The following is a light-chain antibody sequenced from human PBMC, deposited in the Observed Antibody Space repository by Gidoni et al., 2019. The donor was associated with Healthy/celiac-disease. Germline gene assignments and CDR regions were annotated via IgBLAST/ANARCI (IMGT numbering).Light chain of an antibody. CDR2: AAS. Sequence: DIQMTQSPASLSASVGDRVTITCRASQSIISYLNWYQQKPGKAPKLLIYAASSLQSGVPSRFRGSGSGTDFTLTISSLQPEDFANYYEQQSCSTHTFGQGTKLEIK. J-gene: IGKJ2*01. CDR1: QSIISY. V-gene: IGKV1-39*01. CDR3: QQSCSTHT.